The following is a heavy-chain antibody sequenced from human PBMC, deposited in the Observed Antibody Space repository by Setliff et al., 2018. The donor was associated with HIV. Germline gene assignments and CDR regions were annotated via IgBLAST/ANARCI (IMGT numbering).Heavy chain of an antibody. Sequence: KTSETLSLTCTVSGGSISVDNYFWGWIRQPPGKGLEWIGIMNSKGESFYNPSLKSRVTISVDTSKNQFSLKLISVSAADTAVYYCAKLLPAADMAREIDSWGQGTLVTVSS. V-gene: IGHV4-39*01. J-gene: IGHJ4*02. CDR2: MNSKGES. CDR1: GGSISVDNYF. D-gene: IGHD2-2*01. CDR3: AKLLPAADMAREIDS.